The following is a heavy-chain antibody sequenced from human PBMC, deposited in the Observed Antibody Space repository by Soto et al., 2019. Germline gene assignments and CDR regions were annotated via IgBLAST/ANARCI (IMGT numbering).Heavy chain of an antibody. CDR2: IYWDDAK. V-gene: IGHV2-5*02. CDR3: AHRSTANNGYGLFDN. D-gene: IGHD5-12*01. CDR1: GLSVSTYGAG. Sequence: QITLKESGPTLVKPTQTLTVACSVSGLSVSTYGAGVAWIRQPPGKALEWLGIIYWDDAKRYSPLLQTRLTIPRDTSRTQVVPTLNRMDPVDTATYYCAHRSTANNGYGLFDNWGQGTLVTVAS. J-gene: IGHJ4*02.